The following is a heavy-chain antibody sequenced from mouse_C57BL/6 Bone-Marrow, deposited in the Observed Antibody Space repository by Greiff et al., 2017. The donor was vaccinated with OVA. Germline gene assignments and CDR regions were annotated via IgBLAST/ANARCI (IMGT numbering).Heavy chain of an antibody. CDR3: ARDEGHY. Sequence: DVKLVESEGGLVQPGSSMKLSCTASGFTFSDYYMAWVRQVPEKGLEWVANINYDGSSTYYLDSLKSRFIISRDNAKNILYLQMSSLKSEDTATYYCARDEGHYWGKGTTLTVSS. V-gene: IGHV5-16*01. D-gene: IGHD3-3*01. CDR2: INYDGSST. J-gene: IGHJ2*01. CDR1: GFTFSDYY.